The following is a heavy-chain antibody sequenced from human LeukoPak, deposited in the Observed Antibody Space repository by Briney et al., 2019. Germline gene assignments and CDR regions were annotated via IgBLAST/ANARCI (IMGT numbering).Heavy chain of an antibody. Sequence: SGTLSLTCTVSGDSIRTTRYWGWIRQPPGKGLEWIGAVYFSGSTYYNPSLKSRVIISVDTSKNQFSLKLTSVTAADTAVYYCATQGYNNQTMDVWGQGTLVTVSS. J-gene: IGHJ4*02. D-gene: IGHD4/OR15-4a*01. CDR3: ATQGYNNQTMDV. CDR2: VYFSGST. V-gene: IGHV4-39*01. CDR1: GDSIRTTRY.